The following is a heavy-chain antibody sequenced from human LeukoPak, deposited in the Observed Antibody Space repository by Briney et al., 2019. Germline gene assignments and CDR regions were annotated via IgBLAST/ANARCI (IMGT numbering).Heavy chain of an antibody. CDR3: AKVLRNGFDI. Sequence: PGGSLRLSCAASGFTFSSYGMHWVRQAPGKGLEWVAFISYDGNNKYYTDSVKGRFTISRDNSTNTLYLQMNSLRAADTAVYYCAKVLRNGFDIWGQGTMVTVSS. CDR2: ISYDGNNK. CDR1: GFTFSSYG. J-gene: IGHJ3*02. V-gene: IGHV3-30*18.